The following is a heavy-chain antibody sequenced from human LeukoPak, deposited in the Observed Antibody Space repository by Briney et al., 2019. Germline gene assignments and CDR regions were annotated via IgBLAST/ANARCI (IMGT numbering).Heavy chain of an antibody. J-gene: IGHJ6*03. V-gene: IGHV3-30*03. Sequence: GGSLRLSCAASGFTFSSYGMHWVRQAPGKGLEWVAVISYDGSNKYYADSVKGRFTISRDNSKNTLYLQMGSLRAEDMAVYYCARGPNRRSGSSYNLGYMDVWGKGTTVTVSS. CDR2: ISYDGSNK. CDR3: ARGPNRRSGSSYNLGYMDV. CDR1: GFTFSSYG. D-gene: IGHD1-26*01.